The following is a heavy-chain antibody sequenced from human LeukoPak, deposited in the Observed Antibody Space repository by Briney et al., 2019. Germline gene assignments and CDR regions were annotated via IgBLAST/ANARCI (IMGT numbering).Heavy chain of an antibody. J-gene: IGHJ4*02. V-gene: IGHV3-30*04. CDR1: GFTFSSYA. Sequence: GRSLRLSCAASGFTFSSYAMHWVRQAPGKGLEWVAVISYDGSNKYYADSVKGRFTISRDNSKNTLYLQMNSLRAEDTAVYYCARGVYGDYVSDYWGQGTLVTVSS. CDR3: ARGVYGDYVSDY. CDR2: ISYDGSNK. D-gene: IGHD4-17*01.